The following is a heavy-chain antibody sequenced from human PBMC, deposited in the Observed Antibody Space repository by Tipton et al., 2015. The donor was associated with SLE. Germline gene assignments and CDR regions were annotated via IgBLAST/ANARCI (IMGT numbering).Heavy chain of an antibody. J-gene: IGHJ4*02. Sequence: TLSLTCAMPGGSLSGNYWGWIRQAQGKGLEWIGEVNHSGATYYNPSLKSRVTISVDTSKNQFSLKLSSVTAADTAVYYCARPDKFGGWGQGTRVTVSS. CDR1: GGSLSGNY. V-gene: IGHV4-34*01. D-gene: IGHD3-10*01. CDR2: VNHSGAT. CDR3: ARPDKFGG.